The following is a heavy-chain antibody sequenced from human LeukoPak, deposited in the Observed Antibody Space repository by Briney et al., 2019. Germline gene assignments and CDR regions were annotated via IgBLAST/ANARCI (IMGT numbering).Heavy chain of an antibody. J-gene: IGHJ4*02. CDR3: ARVYPYYDFWSGYYRGRTFDY. CDR2: INPNSGGT. D-gene: IGHD3-3*01. CDR1: GYTFTGYY. Sequence: GASVKVSCKASGYTFTGYYMHWVRQAPGQGLEWMGWINPNSGGTNHAQKFQGRVTMTRNTSISTAYMELSSLRSEDTAVYYCARVYPYYDFWSGYYRGRTFDYWGQGTLVTVSS. V-gene: IGHV1-2*02.